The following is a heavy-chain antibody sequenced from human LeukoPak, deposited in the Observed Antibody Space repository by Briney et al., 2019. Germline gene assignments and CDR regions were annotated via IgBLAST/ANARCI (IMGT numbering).Heavy chain of an antibody. J-gene: IGHJ6*03. CDR3: ARVGVAVAGRRGYYYYMDV. CDR1: GGSISSSSYY. CDR2: IYYSGST. V-gene: IGHV4-61*05. Sequence: SETLSLTCTVSGGSISSSSYYWGWIRQPPGKGLEWIGYIYYSGSTNYNPSLKSRVTISVDTSKNQFSLKLSSVTAADTAVYYCARVGVAVAGRRGYYYYMDVWGKGTTVTVSS. D-gene: IGHD6-19*01.